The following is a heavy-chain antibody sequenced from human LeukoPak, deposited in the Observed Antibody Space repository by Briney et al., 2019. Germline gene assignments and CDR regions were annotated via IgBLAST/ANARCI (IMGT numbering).Heavy chain of an antibody. D-gene: IGHD3-16*02. CDR2: INYSGST. CDR3: ARSNYDYVWGSYPYDY. V-gene: IGHV4-34*01. J-gene: IGHJ4*02. Sequence: KTSETLSLTCAVYGGSFSGYYWSWIRQPPGKGLEWIGEINYSGSTNYNPSLKSRVTISVDTSKNQFSLKLSSVTAADTAVYYCARSNYDYVWGSYPYDYWGQGTLVTVSS. CDR1: GGSFSGYY.